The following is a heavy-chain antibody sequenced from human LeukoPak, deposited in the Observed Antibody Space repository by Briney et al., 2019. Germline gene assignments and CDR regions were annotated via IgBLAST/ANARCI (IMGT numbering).Heavy chain of an antibody. J-gene: IGHJ6*03. Sequence: GGSLRLSCAASGFTFSSYAMHWVRQAPGKGLEWVAVISYDGSNKYYADSVKGRFTISRDNSKNTLYLQMNSLRAEDTAVYYCARDSEWEAHYYYYYMDVWGKGTTVTVSS. D-gene: IGHD1-26*01. V-gene: IGHV3-30*01. CDR3: ARDSEWEAHYYYYYMDV. CDR1: GFTFSSYA. CDR2: ISYDGSNK.